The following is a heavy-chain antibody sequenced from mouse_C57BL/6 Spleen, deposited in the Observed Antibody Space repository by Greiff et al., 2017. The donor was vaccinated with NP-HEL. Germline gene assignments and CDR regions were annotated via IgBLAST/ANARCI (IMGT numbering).Heavy chain of an antibody. J-gene: IGHJ4*01. Sequence: QVQLQQSGPELVKPGASVKISCKASGYAFSSSWMNWVKQRPGKGLEWIGRIYPGDGDTNYNGKFKGKATLTADKSSSTAYRQLSSLTSEDSAVYFCAREGDSFYYAMDYWGQGTSVTVSS. D-gene: IGHD2-12*01. V-gene: IGHV1-82*01. CDR1: GYAFSSSW. CDR3: AREGDSFYYAMDY. CDR2: IYPGDGDT.